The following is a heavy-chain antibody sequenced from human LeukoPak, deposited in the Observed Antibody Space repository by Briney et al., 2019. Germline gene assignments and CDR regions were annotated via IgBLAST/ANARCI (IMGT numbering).Heavy chain of an antibody. J-gene: IGHJ6*03. Sequence: SETLSLTCSVSGASIDSYYWGWIRQPPGKGLEWIGYIYTSGNTIYNPSLKSQVTLSMHTPKNQFSLKMRSVTAADTAVYYCASLSIGPSPYFYYYMDVWGKGTSVTVSS. CDR3: ASLSIGPSPYFYYYMDV. CDR1: GASIDSYY. CDR2: IYTSGNT. V-gene: IGHV4-4*09. D-gene: IGHD2-21*01.